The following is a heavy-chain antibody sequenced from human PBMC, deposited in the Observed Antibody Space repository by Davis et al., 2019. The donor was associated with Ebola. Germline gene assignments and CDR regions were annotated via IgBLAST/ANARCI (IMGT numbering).Heavy chain of an antibody. D-gene: IGHD2-15*01. J-gene: IGHJ6*03. CDR2: ISYDGSDK. CDR3: ARGSGSYYYYYMDV. Sequence: PGGSLRLSCAASGFTFSSSAMHWVRQAPGKGLEWVAVISYDGSDKYYADSVKGRFTISRDNSKNTLYLQMNSLRAEDTAVYYCARGSGSYYYYYMDVWGKGTTVTVSS. V-gene: IGHV3-30*04. CDR1: GFTFSSSA.